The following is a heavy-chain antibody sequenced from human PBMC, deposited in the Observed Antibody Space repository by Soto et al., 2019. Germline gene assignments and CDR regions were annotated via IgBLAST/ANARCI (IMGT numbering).Heavy chain of an antibody. Sequence: SETLSLTCTVSGGSISSYYWSWIRQPPGKGLEWIGYIYYSGSTNYNPSLKSRVTISVDTSKNQFSLKLSSVTAADTAVYYCARDGLRYFDWSYYPEGGRNWFDPWGQGTLVTVSS. J-gene: IGHJ5*02. D-gene: IGHD3-9*01. CDR3: ARDGLRYFDWSYYPEGGRNWFDP. V-gene: IGHV4-59*01. CDR1: GGSISSYY. CDR2: IYYSGST.